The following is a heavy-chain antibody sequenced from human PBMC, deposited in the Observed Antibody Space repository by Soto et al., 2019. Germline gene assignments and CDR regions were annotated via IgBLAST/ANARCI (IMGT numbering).Heavy chain of an antibody. D-gene: IGHD6-13*01. J-gene: IGHJ6*02. CDR3: AKDRGSSWYVYYYYGMDV. CDR1: GFTFSSYA. CDR2: ISGSGGST. Sequence: PGGSLRLSCAASGFTFSSYAMSWVRQAPGKGLEWVSAISGSGGSTYYADSVKGRFTISRDNSKNTLYLQMNGLRAEDTAVYYCAKDRGSSWYVYYYYGMDVWGQGTTVTVSS. V-gene: IGHV3-23*01.